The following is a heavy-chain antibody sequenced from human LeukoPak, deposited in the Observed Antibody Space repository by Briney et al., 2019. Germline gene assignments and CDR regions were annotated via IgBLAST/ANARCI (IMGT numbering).Heavy chain of an antibody. Sequence: GASVKVSCKASGYTFTSYDINWVRQATGQGLEWMGWMNPNSGNTGYAQKFQGRVTMTRNTSISTAYMELSSLRSEDTAVYYCAVGGGYSSSWYTPFDYWGQGTLVTVSS. J-gene: IGHJ4*02. V-gene: IGHV1-8*02. CDR2: MNPNSGNT. D-gene: IGHD6-13*01. CDR3: AVGGGYSSSWYTPFDY. CDR1: GYTFTSYD.